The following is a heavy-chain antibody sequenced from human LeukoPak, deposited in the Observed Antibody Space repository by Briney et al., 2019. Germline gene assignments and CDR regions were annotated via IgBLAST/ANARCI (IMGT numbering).Heavy chain of an antibody. CDR3: ARQDLEIQVEY. D-gene: IGHD1-7*01. Sequence: PSETLSLTCTVSGGSIISYYWSWIRQPPGKGLEWIGYIYYSGSTNYNPSLKSRVTISVDTSKNQFSLKLSSVTAADTAVYYCARQDLEIQVEYWGQGTLVTVSS. V-gene: IGHV4-59*01. J-gene: IGHJ4*02. CDR2: IYYSGST. CDR1: GGSIISYY.